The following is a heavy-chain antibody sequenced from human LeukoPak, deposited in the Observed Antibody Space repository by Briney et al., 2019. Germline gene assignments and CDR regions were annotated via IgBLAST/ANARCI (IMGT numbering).Heavy chain of an antibody. Sequence: SETLSLTCTVSGGSISRYYWSWIRQPPGKGLEWIGYIYYSGSTIYNPSLKSRVTISVDTSKNQFSLKLSSVTAADTAVYYCTRGAGNFDYWGQGTLVTVSS. CDR2: IYYSGST. V-gene: IGHV4-59*01. CDR3: TRGAGNFDY. CDR1: GGSISRYY. J-gene: IGHJ4*02.